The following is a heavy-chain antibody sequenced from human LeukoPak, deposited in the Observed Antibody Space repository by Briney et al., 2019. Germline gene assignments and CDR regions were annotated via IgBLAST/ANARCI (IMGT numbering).Heavy chain of an antibody. J-gene: IGHJ4*02. D-gene: IGHD3-10*01. CDR1: GGTFSSYA. V-gene: IGHV1-69*05. Sequence: ASVKVSCKASGGTFSSYAISWVRQAPGQGLEWMGGIIPIFGTANYAQKFQGRVTITTDESTSTAYMELSSLRSEDTAVYYCARESKQARFLFDYWGQGTLVTVSS. CDR2: IIPIFGTA. CDR3: ARESKQARFLFDY.